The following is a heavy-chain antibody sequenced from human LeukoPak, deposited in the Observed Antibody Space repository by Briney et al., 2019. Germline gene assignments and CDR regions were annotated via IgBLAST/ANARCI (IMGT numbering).Heavy chain of an antibody. J-gene: IGHJ4*02. V-gene: IGHV3-21*01. CDR3: GGDSSGWYDPLGY. CDR2: ISSSSSYI. Sequence: GGSLRLSCAASGFTFSSYGMHWVRQAPGKGLEWVSSISSSSSYIYYADSVKGRFTISRDNAKNSLYLQMNSLRAEDTAVYYCGGDSSGWYDPLGYWGQGTLVTVSS. D-gene: IGHD6-19*01. CDR1: GFTFSSYG.